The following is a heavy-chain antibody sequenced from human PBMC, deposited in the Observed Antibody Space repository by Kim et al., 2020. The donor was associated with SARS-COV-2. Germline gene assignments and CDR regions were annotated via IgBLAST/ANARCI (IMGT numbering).Heavy chain of an antibody. CDR3: ARARGYHDY. Sequence: GNTKYSHQFQGRVTITRDTSASTAYMELSSLRSEDTAVYYCARARGYHDYWGQGTLVTVSS. D-gene: IGHD2-2*01. V-gene: IGHV1-3*01. CDR2: GNT. J-gene: IGHJ4*02.